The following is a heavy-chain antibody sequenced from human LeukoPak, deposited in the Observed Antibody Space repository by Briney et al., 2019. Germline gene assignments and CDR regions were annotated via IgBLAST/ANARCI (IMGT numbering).Heavy chain of an antibody. CDR2: TYYRSKWYN. Sequence: SQTLSLTCAISGDSVSSNSAAWNWIRQSPSRGLEWLGRTYYRSKWYNDYAVSVKSRITINPDTSKNQFSLQLNSVTPEDTAVYYCARGLKRYYYGSGSYFFGTYYYYMDVWGKGTTVTISS. V-gene: IGHV6-1*01. CDR1: GDSVSSNSAA. J-gene: IGHJ6*03. CDR3: ARGLKRYYYGSGSYFFGTYYYYMDV. D-gene: IGHD3-10*01.